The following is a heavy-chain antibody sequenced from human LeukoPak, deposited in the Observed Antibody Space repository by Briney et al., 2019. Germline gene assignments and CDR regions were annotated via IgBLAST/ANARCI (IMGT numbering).Heavy chain of an antibody. CDR2: IYSSGTT. CDR1: GGSMSHH. V-gene: IGHV4-59*11. J-gene: IGHJ4*02. CDR3: ARDPYYYGSGSYRSHYFDY. D-gene: IGHD3-10*01. Sequence: SETLSLTCTVSGGSMSHHWSWIRQPPGKGLEWIGYIYSSGTTKYNPSLKSRVTISVDMSKNQFSLNLNSVTAADTAVYYCARDPYYYGSGSYRSHYFDYWGQGTLVTVSS.